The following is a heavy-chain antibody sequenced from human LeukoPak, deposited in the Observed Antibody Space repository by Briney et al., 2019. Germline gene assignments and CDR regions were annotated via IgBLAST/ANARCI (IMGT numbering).Heavy chain of an antibody. D-gene: IGHD1-1*01. CDR2: ISSSSSYI. V-gene: IGHV3-21*01. CDR1: GFPFSSYT. J-gene: IGHJ6*02. CDR3: ARDSNPPPAGYGLDV. Sequence: GGSLRLSCAASGFPFSSYTMNWVRQAPGKGLEWVSSISSSSSYIYYADSVKGRFTISRDNAKNSLYLQMSSLRAEDTAVYYCARDSNPPPAGYGLDVWGQGTTVTVSS.